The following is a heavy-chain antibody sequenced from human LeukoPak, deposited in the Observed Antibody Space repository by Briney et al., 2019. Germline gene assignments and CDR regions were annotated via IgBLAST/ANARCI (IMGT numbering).Heavy chain of an antibody. J-gene: IGHJ6*02. D-gene: IGHD3-10*01. V-gene: IGHV1-2*02. CDR1: GYTFTSYG. Sequence: SVKVSCKASGYTFTSYGISWVRQAPGQGLEWMGWINPNSGGTNYAQKFQGRVTMTRDTSISTAYMELSRLRSDDTAVYYCARGSLGKLSYYYYGMDVWGQGTTVTVSS. CDR3: ARGSLGKLSYYYYGMDV. CDR2: INPNSGGT.